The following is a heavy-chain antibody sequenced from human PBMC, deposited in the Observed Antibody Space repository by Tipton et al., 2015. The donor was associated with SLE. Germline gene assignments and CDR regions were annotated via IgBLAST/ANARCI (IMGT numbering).Heavy chain of an antibody. D-gene: IGHD3-3*01. CDR2: NHNSGSYSGST. J-gene: IGHJ2*01. CDR3: ARRTDCWSSWFFDL. Sequence: TLSLTCTVSGASIRGYSWTWFRQSPGKGLEWLGYNHNSGSYSGSTNYNPSLQSRVTIFVDTSNNHVSLKLTSVTAADTAIYFCARRTDCWSSWFFDLWGRGTLVTVSS. V-gene: IGHV4-59*12. CDR1: GASIRGYS.